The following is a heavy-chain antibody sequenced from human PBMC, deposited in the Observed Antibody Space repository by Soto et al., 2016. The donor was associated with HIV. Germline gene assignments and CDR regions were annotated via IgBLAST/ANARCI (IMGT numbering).Heavy chain of an antibody. CDR2: INPNSGGT. CDR1: GYTFTAYY. J-gene: IGHJ6*02. D-gene: IGHD3-22*01. CDR3: VRDSISGYYYDGYYGMDV. V-gene: IGHV1-2*02. Sequence: QVQLVQSGAEVKKPGASVKVSCKTSGYTFTAYYMQWVRQAPGQGLEWMGWINPNSGGTNYAQKFQARVTMTRDTSITTAYMELSRLRSHDTAVYYCVRDSISGYYYDGYYGMDVWGQGTTVTVSS.